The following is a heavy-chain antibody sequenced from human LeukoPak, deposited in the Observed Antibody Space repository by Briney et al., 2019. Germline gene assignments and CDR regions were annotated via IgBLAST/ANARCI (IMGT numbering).Heavy chain of an antibody. J-gene: IGHJ6*03. CDR2: ICYSGST. V-gene: IGHV4-39*07. CDR3: ARVPGTGSHRYYYYMDV. CDR1: GGSISSSSYY. D-gene: IGHD3-9*01. Sequence: SETLSLTCTVSGGSISSSSYYWGWIRQPPGKGLEWIGSICYSGSTYYNPSLKSRVTISVDTSKNQFSLKLSSVTAADTAVYYCARVPGTGSHRYYYYMDVWGKGTTVTVSS.